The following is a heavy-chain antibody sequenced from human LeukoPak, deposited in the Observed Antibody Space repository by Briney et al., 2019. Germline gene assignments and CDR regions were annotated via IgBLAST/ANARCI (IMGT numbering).Heavy chain of an antibody. CDR2: IIPIFGTP. Sequence: GAPVKVSCKASGGTFSSYTISWVRQAPGQGLEWMGGIIPIFGTPHYAQTFQGRVTITADESTSTAYMELSSLRSEDTAVYYCARDEQDSSSWYARWFDPWGQGTLVTVSS. V-gene: IGHV1-69*13. J-gene: IGHJ5*02. CDR3: ARDEQDSSSWYARWFDP. D-gene: IGHD6-13*01. CDR1: GGTFSSYT.